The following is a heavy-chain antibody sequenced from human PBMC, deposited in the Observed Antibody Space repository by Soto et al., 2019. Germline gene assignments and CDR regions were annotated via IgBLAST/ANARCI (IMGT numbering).Heavy chain of an antibody. CDR2: IYYSGST. V-gene: IGHV4-59*12. Sequence: SETLSLTCTVSGGSISSYYWSWIRQPPGKGLEWIGYIYYSGSTNYNPSLKSRVTISVDTSKNQFSLKLSSVTAADTAVYYCAMGGDYYDSSGYPQGFDYWGQGTLVTVSS. D-gene: IGHD3-22*01. CDR3: AMGGDYYDSSGYPQGFDY. CDR1: GGSISSYY. J-gene: IGHJ4*02.